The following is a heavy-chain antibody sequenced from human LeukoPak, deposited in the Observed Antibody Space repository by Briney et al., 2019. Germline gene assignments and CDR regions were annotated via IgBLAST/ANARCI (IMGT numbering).Heavy chain of an antibody. CDR2: INHSGST. CDR3: ARAIPFRYFLGGNYYERSSHGFDI. V-gene: IGHV4-34*01. D-gene: IGHD2-15*01. CDR1: GGSFSGYY. J-gene: IGHJ3*02. Sequence: SETLSLTCAVYGGSFSGYYWSWIRQPPGKGLEWIGEINHSGSTNYNPSLKSRVTISVDTSKNQFSLKLSSVTAADTAVYYCARAIPFRYFLGGNYYERSSHGFDIWGHGTVVTVSS.